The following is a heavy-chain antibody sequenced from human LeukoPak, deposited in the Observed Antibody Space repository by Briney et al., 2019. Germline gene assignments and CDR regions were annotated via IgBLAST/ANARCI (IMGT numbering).Heavy chain of an antibody. CDR3: ARHTNYDILTGYYAPLDY. D-gene: IGHD3-9*01. J-gene: IGHJ4*02. Sequence: ASVKVSCKASGGTVSSYAISWVRQAPGQGLEWMGRIIPILGIANYAQKFQGRVTITADTSTSTAYVELSSLRTEDTAVYYCARHTNYDILTGYYAPLDYWGQGTLVTVSS. CDR2: IIPILGIA. V-gene: IGHV1-69*04. CDR1: GGTVSSYA.